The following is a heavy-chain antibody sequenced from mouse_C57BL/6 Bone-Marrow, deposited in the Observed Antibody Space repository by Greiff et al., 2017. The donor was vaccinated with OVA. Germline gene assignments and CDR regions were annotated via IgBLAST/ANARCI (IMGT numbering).Heavy chain of an antibody. J-gene: IGHJ3*01. CDR3: ARATGTWFAY. CDR1: GFTFSDYG. CDR2: ISSGSSTI. Sequence: EVQRVESGGGLVKPGGSLKLSCAASGFTFSDYGMHWVRQAPEKGLEWVAYISSGSSTIYYADTVKGRFTLSRDNAKNTLFLQMTSLGSEDTAMYYCARATGTWFAYWGQGTLVTVSA. V-gene: IGHV5-17*01. D-gene: IGHD4-1*01.